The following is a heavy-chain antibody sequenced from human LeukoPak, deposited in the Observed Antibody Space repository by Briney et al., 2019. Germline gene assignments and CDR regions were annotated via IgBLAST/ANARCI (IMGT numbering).Heavy chain of an antibody. CDR1: GGSFSGYY. D-gene: IGHD3-22*01. V-gene: IGHV4-34*01. J-gene: IGHJ4*02. Sequence: SETLSLTCAVYGGSFSGYYWSWIRQPPGKGLEWIGEINHSGSTNYNPSLKSRVTISVDTSKNQFSLKLSSVTAADTAVYYCARLVTGSLYYYDSSGLHDYWGQGTLVTVSS. CDR3: ARLVTGSLYYYDSSGLHDY. CDR2: INHSGST.